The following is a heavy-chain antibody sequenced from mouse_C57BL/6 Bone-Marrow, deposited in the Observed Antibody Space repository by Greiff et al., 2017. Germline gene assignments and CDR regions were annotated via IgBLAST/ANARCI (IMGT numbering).Heavy chain of an antibody. D-gene: IGHD1-1*02. J-gene: IGHJ3*01. CDR2: ISDGGSYT. CDR1: RFTFSSYA. CDR3: ARDTIPSY. Sequence: EVQLKESGGGLVKPGGSLKLSCAASRFTFSSYAMSWVRQTPEKRLEWVATISDGGSYTYYPDNVKGRFTISRDNAKNNLYLQMSHLKSEDTAMYYCARDTIPSYWGQGTLVTVSA. V-gene: IGHV5-4*01.